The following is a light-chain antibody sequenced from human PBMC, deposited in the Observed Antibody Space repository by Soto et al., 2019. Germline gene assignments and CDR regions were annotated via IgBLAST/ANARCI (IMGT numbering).Light chain of an antibody. Sequence: EVVMRQSAATLPVSPGEGATLSCRASQGIGDTLAWYQHKPGQTPRLLIYATSTRATGVPARFTGSRSVAEFTLNITILQYEHFEVYYCQPYTVWPLTFGGGTKVESK. CDR3: QPYTVWPLT. V-gene: IGKV3-15*01. CDR2: ATS. CDR1: QGIGDT. J-gene: IGKJ4*02.